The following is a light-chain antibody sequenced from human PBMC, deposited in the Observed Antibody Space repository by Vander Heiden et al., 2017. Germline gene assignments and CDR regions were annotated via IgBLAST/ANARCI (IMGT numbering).Light chain of an antibody. CDR2: AAS. J-gene: IGKJ3*01. Sequence: AIWMTQSPSSFSASTGDRVTITCPASQGISIYLAWYQQKPGKAPKLLIYAASTLQSGVPSRFSGSGSGTDFTLTISCLQSEDFATYYCQQYYSYPRTFGPGTKVDIK. CDR1: QGISIY. V-gene: IGKV1-8*01. CDR3: QQYYSYPRT.